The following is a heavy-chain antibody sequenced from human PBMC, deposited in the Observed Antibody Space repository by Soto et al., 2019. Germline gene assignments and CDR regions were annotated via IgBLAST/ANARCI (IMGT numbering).Heavy chain of an antibody. D-gene: IGHD6-13*01. Sequence: GESLKISCKGSGYSFTSYWISWVRQMPGKGLEWMGRIDPSDSYTNYSPSFQGHVTISADKSISTAYLQWSSLKASDTAMYYCARLNEGIAAAGTRGNWFDPWGQGTLVTVSS. J-gene: IGHJ5*02. CDR3: ARLNEGIAAAGTRGNWFDP. CDR2: IDPSDSYT. V-gene: IGHV5-10-1*01. CDR1: GYSFTSYW.